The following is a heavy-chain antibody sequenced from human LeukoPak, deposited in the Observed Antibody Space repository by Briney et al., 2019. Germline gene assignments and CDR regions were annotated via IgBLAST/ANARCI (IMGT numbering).Heavy chain of an antibody. CDR2: INPNSGGT. J-gene: IGHJ3*02. Sequence: ASVKVSCKVSGYTLTELSMHWVRQAPGKGLEWMGWINPNSGGTNYAQKFQGRVTMTRDTSISTAYMELSRLRSDDTAVYYCAREREQWLVREWAFDIWGQGTMVTVSS. CDR3: AREREQWLVREWAFDI. V-gene: IGHV1-2*02. D-gene: IGHD6-19*01. CDR1: GYTLTELS.